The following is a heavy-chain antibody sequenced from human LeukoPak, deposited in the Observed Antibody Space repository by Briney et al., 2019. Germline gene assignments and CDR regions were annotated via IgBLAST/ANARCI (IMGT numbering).Heavy chain of an antibody. Sequence: PGGSLRLSCAASGFTFSRYGMHWVRQAPGKGLEWVAVISYDGGNKYYADSVKGRFTISRDNSKNTLYLQMNSLRAEDTAVYYCAKGLFVVVPAAGDYWGQGTLVTVSS. V-gene: IGHV3-30*18. CDR3: AKGLFVVVPAAGDY. CDR1: GFTFSRYG. D-gene: IGHD2-2*01. CDR2: ISYDGGNK. J-gene: IGHJ4*02.